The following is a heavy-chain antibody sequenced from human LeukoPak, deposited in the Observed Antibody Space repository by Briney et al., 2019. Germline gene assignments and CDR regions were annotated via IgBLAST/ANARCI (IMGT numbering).Heavy chain of an antibody. V-gene: IGHV3-49*04. CDR3: TREVAAAGNFDY. CDR2: IRSKAYGGTT. Sequence: PGGSLRLSCTASGFTFGDYAMSWVRQAPGKGLEWVGFIRSKAYGGTTEYAASVKGRFTISRDDSKSIAYLQMNSLKTEDTAVHYCTREVAAAGNFDYWGQGTLVTVSS. CDR1: GFTFGDYA. D-gene: IGHD6-13*01. J-gene: IGHJ4*02.